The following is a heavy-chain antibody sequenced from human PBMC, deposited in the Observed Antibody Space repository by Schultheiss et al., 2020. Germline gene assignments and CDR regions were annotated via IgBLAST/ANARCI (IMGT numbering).Heavy chain of an antibody. CDR1: GGSFSGYY. CDR2: IYYSGST. J-gene: IGHJ6*02. D-gene: IGHD6-6*01. Sequence: SETLSLTCAVYGGSFSGYYWSWIRQPPGKGLEWIGSIYYSGSTYYSPSLKSRVTISVDRSRNHFSLNLSAVNAADTAVYYCAREGVVVPYYYYGMDVWGQGTTVTVSS. V-gene: IGHV4-34*11. CDR3: AREGVVVPYYYYGMDV.